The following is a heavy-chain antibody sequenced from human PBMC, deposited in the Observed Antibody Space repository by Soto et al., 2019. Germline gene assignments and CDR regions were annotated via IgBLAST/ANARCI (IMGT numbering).Heavy chain of an antibody. CDR3: ARHPAFTMVRGVIGEGFDY. J-gene: IGHJ4*02. D-gene: IGHD3-10*01. CDR1: GGSISSSSYY. Sequence: QLQLQESGPGLVKPSETLSLTCTVSGGSISSSSYYWGWIRQPPGKGLEWIGSIYYSGSTYYNPPLKSLVTISVDTSKNQLALKLSSVTAADTAVYYCARHPAFTMVRGVIGEGFDYWGQGTLVTVSS. V-gene: IGHV4-39*01. CDR2: IYYSGST.